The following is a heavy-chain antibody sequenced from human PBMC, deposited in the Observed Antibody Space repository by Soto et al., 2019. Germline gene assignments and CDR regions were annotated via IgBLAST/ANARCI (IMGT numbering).Heavy chain of an antibody. CDR3: AKGVLGDY. CDR2: ISDNAFVT. D-gene: IGHD6-6*01. J-gene: IGHJ4*02. CDR1: GFTFTNYG. Sequence: GGSLRLSCEASGFTFTNYGMSWVRQAPGKGLEWVSAISDNAFVTYYADSVKGRFSISRDNSKDTLYLHMNSLRAEDTAVYYCAKGVLGDYAGQGTLVTVSS. V-gene: IGHV3-23*01.